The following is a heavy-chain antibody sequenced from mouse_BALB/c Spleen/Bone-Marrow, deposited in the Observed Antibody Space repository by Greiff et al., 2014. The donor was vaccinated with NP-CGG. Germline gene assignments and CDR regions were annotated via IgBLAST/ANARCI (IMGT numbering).Heavy chain of an antibody. CDR3: ARSGFDY. V-gene: IGHV1S130*01. CDR2: IHPNSGNT. J-gene: IGHJ2*01. D-gene: IGHD4-1*01. Sequence: GSVLVRPGASVKLSCKASGYTFTSSWMHWAKQRPGQGLEWIGEIHPNSGNTNYNEKFKGKATLTVDTSSSTAYVDLSSLTSEDSAVYYCARSGFDYWGQGTTLTVSS. CDR1: GYTFTSSW.